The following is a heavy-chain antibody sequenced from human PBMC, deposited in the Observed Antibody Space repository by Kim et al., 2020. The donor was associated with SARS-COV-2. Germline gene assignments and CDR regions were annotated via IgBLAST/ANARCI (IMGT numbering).Heavy chain of an antibody. V-gene: IGHV1-46*01. J-gene: IGHJ4*02. Sequence: GTTTYPQKFQGRVTVTRDTSTNTIYMELSSLKSEDTAVYYCARGMRFFDYWGRGTLVTVSS. CDR3: ARGMRFFDY. CDR2: GTT.